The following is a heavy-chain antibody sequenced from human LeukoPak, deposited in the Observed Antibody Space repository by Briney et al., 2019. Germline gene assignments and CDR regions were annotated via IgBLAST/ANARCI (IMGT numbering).Heavy chain of an antibody. Sequence: AGGSLRLSCAASGFTFSSYWMSWVRQAPGTGLEWVSAITDAVGSTHYADSVKGRFTISSDNSKNTVYLQMNSLRPEDMAVYYCAKEIFSGLLYIDYWGQGTLVTVSS. V-gene: IGHV3-23*01. J-gene: IGHJ4*02. CDR2: ITDAVGST. CDR1: GFTFSSYW. D-gene: IGHD5-12*01. CDR3: AKEIFSGLLYIDY.